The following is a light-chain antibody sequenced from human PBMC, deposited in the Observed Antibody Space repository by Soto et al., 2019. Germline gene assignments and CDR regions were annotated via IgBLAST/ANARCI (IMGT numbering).Light chain of an antibody. J-gene: IGKJ1*01. Sequence: EIVLTQSPATLSLSPGERATLSSRASQSVDSYLAWYQQKPGQAPRLLIYDASNRATGIPARFSGSGSGTDFTLTISSLEPEDFAVYYCQQRSNLITFGQGTKVDIK. CDR1: QSVDSY. CDR2: DAS. V-gene: IGKV3-11*01. CDR3: QQRSNLIT.